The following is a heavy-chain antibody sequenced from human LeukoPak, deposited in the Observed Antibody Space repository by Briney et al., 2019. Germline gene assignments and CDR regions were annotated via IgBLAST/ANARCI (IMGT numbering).Heavy chain of an antibody. V-gene: IGHV4-59*01. CDR3: ARGFGGYDY. Sequence: PSETLSLTCTVSGASISNYYWTWIRQPPGKGLEWIGSIYYSGSTNYSPALRSRVTISVDTSKNQFSLKLRSVTAADTAIYYCARGFGGYDYWGHGTLVTISS. J-gene: IGHJ4*01. CDR2: IYYSGST. D-gene: IGHD5-12*01. CDR1: GASISNYY.